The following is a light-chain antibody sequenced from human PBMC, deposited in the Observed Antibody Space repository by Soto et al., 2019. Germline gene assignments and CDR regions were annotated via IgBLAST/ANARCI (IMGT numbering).Light chain of an antibody. V-gene: IGKV1-5*03. Sequence: DIQITQSPSTLSASVGDRATIICRASQTISSWLAWYQQKGGQAPKLLISKASILDSGVPSRFSGSGSGTEFNLTISSLQPEDFATYYCQQYKVVIWTVGQGTKGDI. J-gene: IGKJ1*01. CDR1: QTISSW. CDR2: KAS. CDR3: QQYKVVIWT.